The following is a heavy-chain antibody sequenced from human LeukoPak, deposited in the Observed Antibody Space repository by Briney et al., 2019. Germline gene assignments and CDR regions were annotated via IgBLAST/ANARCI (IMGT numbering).Heavy chain of an antibody. CDR2: ISGSGGST. D-gene: IGHD6-19*01. J-gene: IGHJ4*02. V-gene: IGHV3-23*01. Sequence: GGSLRLSCAASGFTFSSYEMNWVRQAPGKGLQWVSAISGSGGSTYYADSVKGRFTISRDNSKNTLYLQMNSLRAEDTTVYYCAKDHSSGWPDCFDYWGQGALVTVSS. CDR3: AKDHSSGWPDCFDY. CDR1: GFTFSSYE.